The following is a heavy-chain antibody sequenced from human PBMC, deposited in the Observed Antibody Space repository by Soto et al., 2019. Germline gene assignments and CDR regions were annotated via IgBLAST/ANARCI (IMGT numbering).Heavy chain of an antibody. J-gene: IGHJ4*02. V-gene: IGHV1-46*01. Sequence: GASVKVSCKASGYTFTSYYMHWVRQAPGQGLEWMGIINPSGGSTSYAQKFQGRVTMTRDTSTSTVYMELSSLRSEDTAVYYCAIGDEPYDSSGYWAYWGQGTLVTVSS. CDR3: AIGDEPYDSSGYWAY. CDR2: INPSGGST. CDR1: GYTFTSYY. D-gene: IGHD3-22*01.